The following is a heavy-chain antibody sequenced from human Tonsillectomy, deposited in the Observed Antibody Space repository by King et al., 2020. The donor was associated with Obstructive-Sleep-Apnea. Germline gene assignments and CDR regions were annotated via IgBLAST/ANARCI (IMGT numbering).Heavy chain of an antibody. Sequence: QVQLQESGPGLVKPSETLSLTCTVSGGSISSYYWSWIRQPPGKGLEWIGYIYYRWSTNYNPSLKSRVTISVDTSKNQFSLKLSSVTAADTAVYYCARVGVLLWFGNFDYWGQGTLVTVST. D-gene: IGHD3-10*01. CDR1: GGSISSYY. CDR3: ARVGVLLWFGNFDY. CDR2: IYYRWST. J-gene: IGHJ4*02. V-gene: IGHV4-59*01.